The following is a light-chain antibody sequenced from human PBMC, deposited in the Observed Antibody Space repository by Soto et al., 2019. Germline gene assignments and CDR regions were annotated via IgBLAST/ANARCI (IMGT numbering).Light chain of an antibody. J-gene: IGKJ4*01. CDR1: QSVSSSY. Sequence: EIVLTQSPGTLSLSPGERATLSCRASQSVSSSYLAWYQQKPGQAPRLLIYGASSRATGIPDRFSGSGSGTDFTLTISRLEPXDFAVYYCQQYGSSPLTFGGGTKVEIK. CDR3: QQYGSSPLT. CDR2: GAS. V-gene: IGKV3-20*01.